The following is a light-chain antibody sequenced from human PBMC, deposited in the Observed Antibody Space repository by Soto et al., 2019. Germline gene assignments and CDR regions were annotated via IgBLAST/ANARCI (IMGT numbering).Light chain of an antibody. CDR1: QSLSIS. CDR3: QQYNNWPRT. Sequence: EIVLTQSPATLSVSPGESPTLSCRASQSLSISLAWYQQKPGQAPRLLIYNAFTRATGVPARFSGSGSGTEFTLTISSLQSEDFAVYYCQQYNNWPRTFGQGTKV. J-gene: IGKJ1*01. V-gene: IGKV3-15*01. CDR2: NAF.